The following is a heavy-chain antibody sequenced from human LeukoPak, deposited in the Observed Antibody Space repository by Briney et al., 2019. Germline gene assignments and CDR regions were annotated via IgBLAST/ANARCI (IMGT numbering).Heavy chain of an antibody. J-gene: IGHJ4*02. CDR1: GFTFSDYY. CDR3: ARDEFFLGASYYFDY. CDR2: ISYDGSNK. D-gene: IGHD1-26*01. Sequence: GGSLRLSCATSGFTFSDYYMSWIRQAPGKGLEWVAVISYDGSNKYYADSVKGRFTISRDNSKNTLYLQMNSLRAEDTAVYYCARDEFFLGASYYFDYWGQGTLVTASS. V-gene: IGHV3-30-3*01.